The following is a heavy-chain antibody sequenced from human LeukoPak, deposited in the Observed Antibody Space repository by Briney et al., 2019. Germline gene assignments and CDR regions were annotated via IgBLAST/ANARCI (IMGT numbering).Heavy chain of an antibody. D-gene: IGHD2-2*01. CDR1: GFTFSSYY. V-gene: IGHV3-21*04. CDR3: AHGSMYQLDY. CDR2: ISTSSSYI. J-gene: IGHJ4*02. Sequence: GGSLRLSCAASGFTFSSYYMNWVRQAPGKGLEWVSSISTSSSYIYYADSVEGRFTISRDNTKNSLYLQMNSLRAEDTAVYYCAHGSMYQLDYWGQGTLVTVSS.